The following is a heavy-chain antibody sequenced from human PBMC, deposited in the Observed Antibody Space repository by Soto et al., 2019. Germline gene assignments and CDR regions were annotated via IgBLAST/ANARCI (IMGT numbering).Heavy chain of an antibody. J-gene: IGHJ4*02. CDR3: ASLSGDFDY. V-gene: IGHV1-2*02. CDR2: INPNSGGT. CDR1: GYTFTGYY. Sequence: ASVKVSCKASGYTFTGYYMHWVRQAPGQGLEWMGWINPNSGGTNYAQNFQGRVTITRDTSASTAYMELSSLRSEDTAVYYCASLSGDFDYWGQGTLVTVSS.